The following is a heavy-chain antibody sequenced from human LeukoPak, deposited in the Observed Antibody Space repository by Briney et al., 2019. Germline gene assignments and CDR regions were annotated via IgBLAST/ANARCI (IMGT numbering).Heavy chain of an antibody. J-gene: IGHJ5*02. D-gene: IGHD6-13*01. CDR1: GGSISSGGYY. CDR2: IYYSGST. Sequence: SETLSLTCTVSGGSISSGGYYWSWIRQHPGKGLEWIGYIYYSGSTYYNPSLKSRVTISVDTSKNQFSLKLSSVTAADTAVYHCARDVSSSWSQPWGQGTLVTVSS. V-gene: IGHV4-31*03. CDR3: ARDVSSSWSQP.